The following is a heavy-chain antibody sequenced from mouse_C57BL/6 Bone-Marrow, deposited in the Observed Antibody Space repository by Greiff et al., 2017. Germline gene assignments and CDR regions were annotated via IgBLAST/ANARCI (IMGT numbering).Heavy chain of an antibody. J-gene: IGHJ4*01. CDR2: ISSGGGYT. CDR1: GFTFSSYG. V-gene: IGHV5-6*01. Sequence: EVKVVESGGDLVKPGGSLKLSCAASGFTFSSYGMSWVRQTPDKRLEWVATISSGGGYTYYPDSVKGRFTISRDNAKNTLYLQLSSLKSEDTAVYYCARRNGYLSWGDYWGKGTSVTVSS. CDR3: ARRNGYLSWGDY. D-gene: IGHD2-2*01.